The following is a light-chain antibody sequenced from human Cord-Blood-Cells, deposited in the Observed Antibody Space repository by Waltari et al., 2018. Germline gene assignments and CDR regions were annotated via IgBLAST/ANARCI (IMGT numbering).Light chain of an antibody. Sequence: QSALTQPRSVSGSPGQSVTISCTGTSSDVGGYNYVSWYQQHPGKAPKLMICDVSKRPTGLPVRFSGSKSGNTASLTISGLQAEDEADYYCCSYAGSYTPWVFGGGTKLTVL. CDR3: CSYAGSYTPWV. V-gene: IGLV2-11*01. CDR1: SSDVGGYNY. J-gene: IGLJ3*02. CDR2: DVS.